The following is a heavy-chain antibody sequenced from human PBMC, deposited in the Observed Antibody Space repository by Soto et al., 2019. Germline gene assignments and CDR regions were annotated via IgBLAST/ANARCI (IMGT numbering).Heavy chain of an antibody. Sequence: QVQLQESGPGLVKPSQTLSLTCTVSGGSISSGGYYWSWIRQHPGKGLEWIGYIYYRGSTYYNPSLKGRVTISVDTSKSQFSLKLSSVTAADTAVYYCARDSSGYYHDDWGQGTLVTVSS. CDR2: IYYRGST. CDR3: ARDSSGYYHDD. D-gene: IGHD3-22*01. V-gene: IGHV4-31*03. J-gene: IGHJ4*02. CDR1: GGSISSGGYY.